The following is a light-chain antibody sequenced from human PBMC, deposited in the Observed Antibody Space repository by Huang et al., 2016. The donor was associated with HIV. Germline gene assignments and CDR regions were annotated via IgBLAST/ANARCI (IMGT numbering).Light chain of an antibody. CDR2: WAS. Sequence: DLVMTQSPDSLPVSLGARATINCKSSQSVFYSTNNNKYLAWYQQKPGQAPKLLINWASTRESGVPDRFSGSGSGTDFTLTINSLQAEDVAVYYCQQYYSSPPTFGGGTKVEIK. CDR1: QSVFYSTNNNKY. V-gene: IGKV4-1*01. J-gene: IGKJ4*01. CDR3: QQYYSSPPT.